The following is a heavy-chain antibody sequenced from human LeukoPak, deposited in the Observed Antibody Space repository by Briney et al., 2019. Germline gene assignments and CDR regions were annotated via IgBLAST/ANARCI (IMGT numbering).Heavy chain of an antibody. CDR3: AKGDDIGKHPTRAYYFDI. CDR1: GFIFSRHA. Sequence: PGGSLRLSCAASGFIFSRHAMSWVRQAPGKGLEWVSTTGLESVHTLCADSVQGRFTVSRDNSRNTLDLQMENLRVDDTAVYYCAKGDDIGKHPTRAYYFDIWGQGTLVTVSS. CDR2: TGLESVHT. J-gene: IGHJ4*02. D-gene: IGHD5-24*01. V-gene: IGHV3-23*01.